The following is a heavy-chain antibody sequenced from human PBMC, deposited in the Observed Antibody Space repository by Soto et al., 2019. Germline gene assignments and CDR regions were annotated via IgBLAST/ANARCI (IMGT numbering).Heavy chain of an antibody. CDR2: IYPGDSDT. J-gene: IGHJ6*02. D-gene: IGHD3-9*01. CDR1: GYSFTSYW. Sequence: GEALKISCKGSGYSFTSYWIGWVRQMPGKGLEWMGIIYPGDSDTRYSPSFQGQVTISADKSISTAYLQWSSLKASDTAMYYCARQSSELRYFDWSYYHGMDVWGQGTTVTVSS. V-gene: IGHV5-51*01. CDR3: ARQSSELRYFDWSYYHGMDV.